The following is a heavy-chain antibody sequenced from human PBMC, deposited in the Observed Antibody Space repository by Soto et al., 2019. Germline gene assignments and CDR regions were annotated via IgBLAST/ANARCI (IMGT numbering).Heavy chain of an antibody. CDR2: INPSGGST. D-gene: IGHD6-6*01. CDR3: AGEAIAARGAFDI. V-gene: IGHV1-46*01. Sequence: QVQLVQSGAEVKKPGASVKVSCKASGYTFTSYYMHWVRQAPGQGLEWMGIINPSGGSTSYAQKFQGRVTMTRDTYTSTVYMELSSLISENTAVYYCAGEAIAARGAFDIWGQGTMGTVSS. J-gene: IGHJ3*02. CDR1: GYTFTSYY.